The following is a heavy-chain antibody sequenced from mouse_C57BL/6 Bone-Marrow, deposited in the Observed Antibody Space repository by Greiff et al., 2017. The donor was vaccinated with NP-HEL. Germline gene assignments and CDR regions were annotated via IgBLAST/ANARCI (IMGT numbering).Heavy chain of an antibody. CDR3: ARDDGYPWFAY. V-gene: IGHV1-9*01. CDR1: GYTFTGYW. J-gene: IGHJ3*01. D-gene: IGHD2-3*01. CDR2: ILPGSGST. Sequence: VQLQQSGAELMKPGASVKLSCKATGYTFTGYWIEWVKQRPGHGLEWIGEILPGSGSTNYIEKFKGKATFTADTSSNTAYMQLSSLTTEDSAIYYCARDDGYPWFAYWGQGTLVTVSA.